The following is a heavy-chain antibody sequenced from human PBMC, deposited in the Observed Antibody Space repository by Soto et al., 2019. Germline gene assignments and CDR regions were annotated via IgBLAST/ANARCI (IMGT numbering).Heavy chain of an antibody. Sequence: SETLSLTCAVYGGSFSCYYWSWIRQPPGKGLEWIGEINHSGSTNYNPSLKSRVTISVDTSKNQFSLKLSSVTAADTAVYYCARDFQPGASRRSYYYSYGMDVWGQGTTVTVSS. J-gene: IGHJ6*02. CDR3: ARDFQPGASRRSYYYSYGMDV. CDR1: GGSFSCYY. V-gene: IGHV4-34*01. D-gene: IGHD3-3*01. CDR2: INHSGST.